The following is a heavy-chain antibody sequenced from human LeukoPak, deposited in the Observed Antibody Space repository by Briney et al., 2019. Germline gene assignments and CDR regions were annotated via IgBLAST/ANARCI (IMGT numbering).Heavy chain of an antibody. CDR3: VRERGAMIAAY. CDR1: GYTFTGYY. J-gene: IGHJ4*02. D-gene: IGHD3-22*01. Sequence: GASVKVSCKASGYTFTGYYMHWVRQALGQGLEWMGIINPSGGSTSYAQKFQGRVTMTRDMSTSTVYMELSSLRSEDTAVYYCVRERGAMIAAYWGQGTLVTVSS. V-gene: IGHV1-46*01. CDR2: INPSGGST.